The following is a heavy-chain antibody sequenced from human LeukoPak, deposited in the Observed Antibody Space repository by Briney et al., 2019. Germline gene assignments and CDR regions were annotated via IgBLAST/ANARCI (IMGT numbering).Heavy chain of an antibody. J-gene: IGHJ3*02. Sequence: PGRSLRLSCAASGLTLSNYAMHWVRQAPGKGLEWVALMSIDGRSKHYADSVKGRFTISRDNSNNTLYLQMSSLRAEDTAVYYCARDLGLIGSSWYYGAFDIWGQGTMVTVSP. D-gene: IGHD6-13*01. CDR1: GLTLSNYA. CDR2: MSIDGRSK. CDR3: ARDLGLIGSSWYYGAFDI. V-gene: IGHV3-30*04.